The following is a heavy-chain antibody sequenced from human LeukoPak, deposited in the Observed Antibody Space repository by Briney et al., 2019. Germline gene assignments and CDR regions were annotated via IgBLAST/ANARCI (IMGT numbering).Heavy chain of an antibody. CDR1: GFTFSDYS. CDR2: IKDGGSEK. V-gene: IGHV3-7*05. J-gene: IGHJ4*02. Sequence: GGSLRLSCAASGFTFSDYSMTWVRQAPGKGLEWVATIKDGGSEKYYVDSVKGRFTISRDNAGNSVHLQMNSLRAEDTAVYYCARGGHRNLYYWGQGALVTVSS. CDR3: ARGGHRNLYY.